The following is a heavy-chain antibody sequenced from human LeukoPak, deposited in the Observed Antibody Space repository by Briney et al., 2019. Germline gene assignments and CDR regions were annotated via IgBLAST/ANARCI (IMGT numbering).Heavy chain of an antibody. CDR2: VNSDGTGT. J-gene: IGHJ6*03. V-gene: IGHV3-74*01. D-gene: IGHD5-12*01. CDR3: IRTLIVATAPYMDV. CDR1: GFTFSSYW. Sequence: GGSLRLSCAASGFTFSSYWLHWVRQAPGKGLVWVSRVNSDGTGTTYADSVEGRFTISRDNAKNTVYLQMNSLRAEDTAIYYCIRTLIVATAPYMDVWGKGTTVTVSS.